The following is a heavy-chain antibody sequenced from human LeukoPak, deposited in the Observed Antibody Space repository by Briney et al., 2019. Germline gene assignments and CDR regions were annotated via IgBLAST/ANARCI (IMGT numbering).Heavy chain of an antibody. CDR1: GYTXTGYY. Sequence: ASVKASCKASGYTXTGYYMHWVRQAPGQGLEWMGWINPNSGGTNYAQKFQGRVTMTRDTSISTAYMELSRLRSDDTAVYYCARDPMVRGVPNWFDPWGQGTLVTVSS. CDR2: INPNSGGT. D-gene: IGHD3-10*01. CDR3: ARDPMVRGVPNWFDP. V-gene: IGHV1-2*02. J-gene: IGHJ5*02.